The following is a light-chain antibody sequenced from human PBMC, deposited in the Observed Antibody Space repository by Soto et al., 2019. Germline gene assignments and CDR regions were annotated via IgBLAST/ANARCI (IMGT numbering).Light chain of an antibody. Sequence: DIQMTQSPSSLPASVGDRVTITCQASQDISNYLNWYQQKLGKAPKLLIYDASNLETGVPSRFSGSGSGTDFTFTISSLQPEDIATYYCQQYSHLITFGQGTRLEIK. V-gene: IGKV1-33*01. CDR1: QDISNY. CDR2: DAS. CDR3: QQYSHLIT. J-gene: IGKJ5*01.